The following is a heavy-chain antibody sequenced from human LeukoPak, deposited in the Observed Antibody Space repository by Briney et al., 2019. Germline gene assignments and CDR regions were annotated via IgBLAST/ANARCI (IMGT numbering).Heavy chain of an antibody. J-gene: IGHJ4*02. V-gene: IGHV3-9*01. CDR3: VKSHGAGRYYPLEY. Sequence: GGSLRLSCAASGFNFDDYTMHWVRQPPGKGLEWVSGISWNSDFIVYGDSVKGRFTISRDNAKNSLHLQMNSLRAEDTALYYCVKSHGAGRYYPLEYWGQGTLLTVSS. CDR2: ISWNSDFI. D-gene: IGHD3-10*01. CDR1: GFNFDDYT.